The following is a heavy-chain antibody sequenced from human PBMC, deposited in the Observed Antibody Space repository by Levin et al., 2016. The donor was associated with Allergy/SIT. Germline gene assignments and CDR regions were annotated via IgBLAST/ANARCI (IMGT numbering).Heavy chain of an antibody. CDR3: ARGVLTGYYYYGMDV. D-gene: IGHD1-1*01. J-gene: IGHJ6*02. CDR2: MNPNSGNT. V-gene: IGHV1-8*01. Sequence: WVRQAPGQGLEWMGWMNPNSGNTGYAQKFQGRVTMTRNTSISTAYMELSSLRSEDTAVYYCARGVLTGYYYYGMDVWGQGTTVTVSS.